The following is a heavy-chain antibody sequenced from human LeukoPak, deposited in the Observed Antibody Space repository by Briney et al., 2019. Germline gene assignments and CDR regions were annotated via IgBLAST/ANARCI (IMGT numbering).Heavy chain of an antibody. V-gene: IGHV3-30*18. Sequence: GRSLRLSCAASGFTFSSYGMHWVRQAPGKGLEWVAVISDDGSNQYYADSVKGRFTISRDNSKNTLYPQMNSLRADDTAVYYCAKGYYDILTDYFHNWFNPWGQGTLVIVSS. J-gene: IGHJ5*02. CDR2: ISDDGSNQ. D-gene: IGHD3-9*01. CDR1: GFTFSSYG. CDR3: AKGYYDILTDYFHNWFNP.